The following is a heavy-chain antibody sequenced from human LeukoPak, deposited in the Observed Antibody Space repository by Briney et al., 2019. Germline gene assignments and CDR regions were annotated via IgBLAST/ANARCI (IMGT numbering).Heavy chain of an antibody. CDR3: ARVRYYYDSSGYYPGAFDI. V-gene: IGHV3-74*01. CDR2: INSDGSGT. Sequence: GGSLRLSCAASGFTFSSYWMHWVRQAPGKGLVWVSRINSDGSGTTYADSVKGRFTISRDNAKNTLYLQMNSLRAEDTAVYYCARVRYYYDSSGYYPGAFDIWGQGTMVTVSS. D-gene: IGHD3-22*01. J-gene: IGHJ3*02. CDR1: GFTFSSYW.